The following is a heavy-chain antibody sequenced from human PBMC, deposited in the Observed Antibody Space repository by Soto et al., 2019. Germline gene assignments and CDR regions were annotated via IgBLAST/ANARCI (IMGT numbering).Heavy chain of an antibody. CDR3: ARDDYYDTSGYLALFDY. J-gene: IGHJ4*02. D-gene: IGHD3-22*01. CDR1: GFTFNSFG. V-gene: IGHV3-33*01. CDR2: IWHDGTNK. Sequence: GGSLRLSCEASGFTFNSFGMHWVRQAPGKGLEWVAMIWHDGTNKYYVDSVKGRFTISRDNAKNSLYLQMNSLRDEDTAVYYCARDDYYDTSGYLALFDYWGQGT.